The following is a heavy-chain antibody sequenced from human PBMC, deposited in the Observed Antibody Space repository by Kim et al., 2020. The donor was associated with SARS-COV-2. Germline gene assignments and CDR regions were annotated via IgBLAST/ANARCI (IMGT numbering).Heavy chain of an antibody. V-gene: IGHV3-23*01. J-gene: IGHJ6*02. D-gene: IGHD3-22*01. CDR1: GFTFSSYA. CDR3: AKDSGSSGYFVAPTWYYGMDV. CDR2: ISGSGGST. Sequence: GGSLRLSCAASGFTFSSYAMSWVRQAPGKGLEWVSAISGSGGSTYYADSVKGRFSISRDNSKNTLYLQMNSLRAEDTAVYYCAKDSGSSGYFVAPTWYYGMDVWGQGTKVTVSS.